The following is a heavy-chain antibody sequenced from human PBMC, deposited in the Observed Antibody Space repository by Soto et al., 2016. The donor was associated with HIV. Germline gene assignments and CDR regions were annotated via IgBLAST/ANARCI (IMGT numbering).Heavy chain of an antibody. CDR2: ISGSGGST. D-gene: IGHD3-16*01. V-gene: IGHV3-23*01. J-gene: IGHJ4*02. CDR1: GFTFSSYA. Sequence: EVQLLESGGGLVQPGGSLRLSCAASGFTFSSYAMSWVHQAPGKGLEWVSAISGSGGSTYYADSVKGRFTISRDNSKNTLYLQMNSLRAEDTAVYYCAKSSIMITLGIIVLSSFDYWAREPWSPSPQ. CDR3: AKSSIMITLGIIVLSSFDY.